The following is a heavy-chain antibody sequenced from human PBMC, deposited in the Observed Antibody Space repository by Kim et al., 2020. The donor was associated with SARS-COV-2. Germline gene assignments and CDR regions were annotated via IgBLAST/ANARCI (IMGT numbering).Heavy chain of an antibody. CDR1: GYNFNTYW. V-gene: IGHV5-51*01. CDR2: IYPGDSGETDI. Sequence: GESLKISCKGSGYNFNTYWIGWVRQKPGKGLEWMGIIYPGDSGETDIRYSPSFQGQVTMSVDKSISTAYLQWSSLKASDTAIYYCARHKFGGYCGGDCFSRWFDPWGQGTLVTVSS. D-gene: IGHD2-21*02. J-gene: IGHJ5*02. CDR3: ARHKFGGYCGGDCFSRWFDP.